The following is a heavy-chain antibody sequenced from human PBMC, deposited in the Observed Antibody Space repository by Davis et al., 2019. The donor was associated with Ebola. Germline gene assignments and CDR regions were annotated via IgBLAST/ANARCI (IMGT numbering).Heavy chain of an antibody. D-gene: IGHD6-13*01. Sequence: PSETLSLTCAASGFTFSSYAMSWVRQAPGKGLEWVSAISGSGGSTYYADSVKGRFTISRDNSKNTLYLQMNSLRAEDTAVYYCAKDRQLAFDYWGQGTLVTVSS. CDR1: GFTFSSYA. J-gene: IGHJ4*02. CDR3: AKDRQLAFDY. CDR2: ISGSGGST. V-gene: IGHV3-23*01.